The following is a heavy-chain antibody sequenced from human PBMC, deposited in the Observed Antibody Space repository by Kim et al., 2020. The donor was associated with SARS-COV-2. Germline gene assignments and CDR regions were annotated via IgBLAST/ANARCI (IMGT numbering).Heavy chain of an antibody. J-gene: IGHJ5*02. Sequence: SQTLSLTCVISGDSVSSNSAAWYWIRQSPSRGLEWLGRTYYRSKWFNDYAVSVKSRITINPDASKNQFSLHLNSVTPEDTAVYYCTRGELRFNWFDPWGPGTLVTVSS. CDR1: GDSVSSNSAA. CDR3: TRGELRFNWFDP. D-gene: IGHD4-17*01. V-gene: IGHV6-1*01. CDR2: TYYRSKWFN.